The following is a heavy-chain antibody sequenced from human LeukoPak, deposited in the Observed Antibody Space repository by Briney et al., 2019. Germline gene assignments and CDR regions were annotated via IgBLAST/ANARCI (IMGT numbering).Heavy chain of an antibody. CDR3: ARDSGSYEEGPYY. V-gene: IGHV3-48*01. CDR1: GFTFSSYS. J-gene: IGHJ4*02. Sequence: PGRSLRLSCAASGFTFSSYSMNWVRQAPGKGLEWVSYISSSSSTIYYADSVKGRFTISRDNAKNSLYLQMNSLRAEDTAAYYCARDSGSYEEGPYYWGQGTLVTVSS. CDR2: ISSSSSTI. D-gene: IGHD1-26*01.